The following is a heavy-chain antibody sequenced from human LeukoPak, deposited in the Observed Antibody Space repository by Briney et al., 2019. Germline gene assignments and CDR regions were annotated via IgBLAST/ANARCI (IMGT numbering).Heavy chain of an antibody. Sequence: PGKSLRLSCAASGFTFSGYPIHWVRQAPGKGLEWVAVISYDGSNKYYADSVKGRFTISRDNSKNTLYLQMNSLRAEDTAVYYCARDLELLFDYWGQGTLVTVSS. CDR1: GFTFSGYP. CDR3: ARDLELLFDY. D-gene: IGHD1-26*01. V-gene: IGHV3-30-3*01. CDR2: ISYDGSNK. J-gene: IGHJ4*02.